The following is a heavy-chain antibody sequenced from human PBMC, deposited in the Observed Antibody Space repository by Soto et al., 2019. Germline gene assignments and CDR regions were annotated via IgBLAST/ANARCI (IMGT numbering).Heavy chain of an antibody. Sequence: ASVKVSCKASGYTFSGHYMHWIRQAPGQGPEWLGWINANSGDADRAPKFQDRLTMTRDTSISTAYMELSRLRSDDTAVYYCARGGALDGTSPPFNHWGQGTLVTVSS. J-gene: IGHJ1*01. D-gene: IGHD6-19*01. CDR2: INANSGDA. V-gene: IGHV1-2*02. CDR3: ARGGALDGTSPPFNH. CDR1: GYTFSGHY.